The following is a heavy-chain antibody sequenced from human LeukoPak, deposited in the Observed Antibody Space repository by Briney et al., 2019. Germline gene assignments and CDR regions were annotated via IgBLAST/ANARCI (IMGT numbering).Heavy chain of an antibody. J-gene: IGHJ5*02. V-gene: IGHV3-21*01. D-gene: IGHD5-12*01. CDR2: ISSSSSYI. CDR1: GFTFNKYT. CDR3: ARAGSYSFIWFDP. Sequence: GGSLRLSCAASGFTFNKYTMNWVRQAPGKGLEWVSSISSSSSYIYYADSVKGRFTISRDNAKNPLYLQMNSLRAEDTAVYYCARAGSYSFIWFDPWGQGTLVTVSS.